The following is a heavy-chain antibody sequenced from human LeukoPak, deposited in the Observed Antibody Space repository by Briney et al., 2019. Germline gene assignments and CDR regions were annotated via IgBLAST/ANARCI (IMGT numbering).Heavy chain of an antibody. CDR3: ARDISAMVTYWFDP. Sequence: PGGSLRLSCAASGFTFSSYWMSWVRQAPGKGLEWVANIKQDGSEKYYVDSVKGRFTISRDNAKNSLYLQINSLRAEDTAVYYCARDISAMVTYWFDPWGQGTLVTVSS. D-gene: IGHD5-18*01. J-gene: IGHJ5*02. CDR2: IKQDGSEK. V-gene: IGHV3-7*01. CDR1: GFTFSSYW.